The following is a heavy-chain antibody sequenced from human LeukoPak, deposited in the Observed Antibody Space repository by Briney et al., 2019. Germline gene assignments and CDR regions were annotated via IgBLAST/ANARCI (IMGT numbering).Heavy chain of an antibody. CDR1: GFSFSSYS. CDR2: ISGSGAYT. D-gene: IGHD1-26*01. CDR3: AKGRPGTDYRIDY. Sequence: GGSLRLSCAASGFSFSSYSTSWVRQAPGKGLEWVSAISGSGAYTYYADSVKARFTISRDNSNNTMFLQMNSLRAEDTAVYYCAKGRPGTDYRIDYWGQVRLVTLSS. J-gene: IGHJ4*02. V-gene: IGHV3-23*01.